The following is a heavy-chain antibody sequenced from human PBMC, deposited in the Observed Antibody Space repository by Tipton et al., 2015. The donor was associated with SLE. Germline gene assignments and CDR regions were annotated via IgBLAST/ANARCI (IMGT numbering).Heavy chain of an antibody. CDR1: GGSISSHY. V-gene: IGHV4-59*11. CDR3: ARAPDRPYYYDSSGYYHLDPPDY. CDR2: IYYSGST. Sequence: TLSLTCTVSGGSISSHYWSWIRQPPGKGLEWIGYIYYSGSTNYNPSLKSRVTISVDTSKNQFSLKLSSVTAADTAVYYCARAPDRPYYYDSSGYYHLDPPDYWGQGTLVTVSS. J-gene: IGHJ4*02. D-gene: IGHD3-22*01.